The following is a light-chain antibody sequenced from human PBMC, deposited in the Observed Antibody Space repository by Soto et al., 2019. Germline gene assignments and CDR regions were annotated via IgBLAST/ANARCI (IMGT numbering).Light chain of an antibody. CDR2: GAS. J-gene: IGKJ1*01. CDR1: QSLSNN. V-gene: IGKV3-15*01. CDR3: QQYNKWPRT. Sequence: EIVLTQSPGTLSLSPGERATLSCRASQSLSNNIYLAWYQQKPGQAPRLLIYGASIRATGIPATFSGSGSGTEFTLTISSLQSEDFAVYYCQQYNKWPRTFGQGTKVDIK.